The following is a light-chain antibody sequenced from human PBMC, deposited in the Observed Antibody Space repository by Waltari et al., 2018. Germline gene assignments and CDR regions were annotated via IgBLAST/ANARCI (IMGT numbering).Light chain of an antibody. CDR3: QSYYNSNQQLV. Sequence: NFMLTQPHSVSESPGKTVTISCTRSSGSIASNYVQWYQQRPGSAPTIVIYEDNQRPPGVPDRFSGSIDSSSDSASLTISGLKTEDEANYYCQSYYNSNQQLVFGEGTKLTVL. CDR1: SGSIASNY. V-gene: IGLV6-57*04. CDR2: EDN. J-gene: IGLJ2*01.